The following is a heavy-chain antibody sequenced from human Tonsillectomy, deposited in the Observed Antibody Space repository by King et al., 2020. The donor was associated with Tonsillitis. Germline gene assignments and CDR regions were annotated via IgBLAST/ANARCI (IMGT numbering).Heavy chain of an antibody. Sequence: QLVQSGAEVKKPGESLRISCKDSGYSFSTNWITWVRQMPGKGLEWVGRIDPSDSYTSYSPSFQGHVTISADKAISTAYLQWYSLKASDTAMYYCARLDIAAASTCAFDIWGQGTMITVSS. V-gene: IGHV5-10-1*01. CDR2: IDPSDSYT. J-gene: IGHJ3*02. CDR1: GYSFSTNW. D-gene: IGHD6-13*01. CDR3: ARLDIAAASTCAFDI.